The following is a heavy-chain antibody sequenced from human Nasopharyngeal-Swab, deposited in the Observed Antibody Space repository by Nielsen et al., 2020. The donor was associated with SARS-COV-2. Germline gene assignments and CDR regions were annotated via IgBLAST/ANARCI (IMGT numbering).Heavy chain of an antibody. V-gene: IGHV4-59*01. CDR2: IYYSGST. Sequence: SETLSLTCTVSGGSISSYYWSWIRQPPGKGLEWIGYIYYSGSTNYNPSLKSRVTISVDTSKNQFSLKLSSVTAADTAVYYCARDRGYSYGSSDAFDIWGQGKMVTVSS. J-gene: IGHJ3*02. CDR1: GGSISSYY. CDR3: ARDRGYSYGSSDAFDI. D-gene: IGHD5-18*01.